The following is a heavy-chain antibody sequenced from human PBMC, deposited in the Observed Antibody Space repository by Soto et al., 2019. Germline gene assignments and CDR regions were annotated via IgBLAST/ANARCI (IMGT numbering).Heavy chain of an antibody. CDR2: IYYSGST. V-gene: IGHV4-31*03. CDR1: GGSISSGGYY. Sequence: SETLSLTCTVSGGSISSGGYYWSWIRQHPGKGLEWIGYIYYSGSTYYNPSLKSRVTISVDTPKNQFSLKLSSVTAADTAVYYCARDQLHYYGSGSYLSDYYYYGMDVWGQGTTVTVSS. D-gene: IGHD3-10*01. J-gene: IGHJ6*02. CDR3: ARDQLHYYGSGSYLSDYYYYGMDV.